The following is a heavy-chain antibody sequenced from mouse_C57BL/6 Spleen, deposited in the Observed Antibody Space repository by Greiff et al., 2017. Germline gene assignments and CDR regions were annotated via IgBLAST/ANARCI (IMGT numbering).Heavy chain of an antibody. J-gene: IGHJ4*01. CDR2: IYPGDGDT. D-gene: IGHD3-2*02. V-gene: IGHV1-80*01. CDR1: GYAFSSYW. Sequence: QVQLQQSGAELVKPGASVKISCKASGYAFSSYWMNWVKQRPGKGLEWIGQIYPGDGDTNYNGKFKGKATLTADKSSSTAYMQLSSLTSEDSAVYICARPAAQAPYAMDYWGQGTSVTVSS. CDR3: ARPAAQAPYAMDY.